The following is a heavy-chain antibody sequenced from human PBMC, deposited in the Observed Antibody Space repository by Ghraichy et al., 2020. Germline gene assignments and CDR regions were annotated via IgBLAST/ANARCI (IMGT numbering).Heavy chain of an antibody. Sequence: GGSLRLSCAASGFTFSSYWMSWVRQAPGKGLEWVANIKQDGSEKYYVDSVKGRFTISRDNAKNSLYLQMNSLRAEDTALYYCARDFCSSTSCYHYYGMDVWGQGTTVTVSS. CDR1: GFTFSSYW. D-gene: IGHD2-2*01. J-gene: IGHJ6*02. CDR3: ARDFCSSTSCYHYYGMDV. V-gene: IGHV3-7*01. CDR2: IKQDGSEK.